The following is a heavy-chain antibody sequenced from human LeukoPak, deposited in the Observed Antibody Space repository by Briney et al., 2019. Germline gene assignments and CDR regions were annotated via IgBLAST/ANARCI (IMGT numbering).Heavy chain of an antibody. CDR3: VRDRELGY. CDR2: VYNGGST. J-gene: IGHJ4*02. Sequence: SETPSLTCTVSGGSISSGGYYWSWIRQHPGKGLEWIGYVYNGGSTNYNPSLKSRVTISVDTSKNQFSLKLSSVTASDTAVYYCVRDRELGYWGQGTLVTVSS. D-gene: IGHD1-26*01. CDR1: GGSISSGGYY. V-gene: IGHV4-61*08.